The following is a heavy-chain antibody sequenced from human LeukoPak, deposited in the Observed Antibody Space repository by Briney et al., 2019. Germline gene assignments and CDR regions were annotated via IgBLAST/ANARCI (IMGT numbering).Heavy chain of an antibody. CDR1: GGSIHTYY. CDR2: IYYSGST. J-gene: IGHJ4*02. V-gene: IGHV4-59*08. D-gene: IGHD1-26*01. CDR3: ARGGEWELLDY. Sequence: ETLSLTCTVSGGSIHTYYWSWIRQPPGKGLEWIGYIYYSGSTNYNPSLKSRVTISVDTSKNQFSLKLSSVTAADTAVYYCARGGEWELLDYWGQGTLVTVSS.